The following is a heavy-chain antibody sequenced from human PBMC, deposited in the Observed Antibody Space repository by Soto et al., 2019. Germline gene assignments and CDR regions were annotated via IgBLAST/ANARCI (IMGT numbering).Heavy chain of an antibody. CDR3: ARCGSGSYYTTYYYYYMDV. CDR1: GGSISSSNYY. CDR2: IYYSGST. J-gene: IGHJ6*03. V-gene: IGHV4-39*01. Sequence: PSETLSLTCTVSGGSISSSNYYWGWIRQPPGKGLEWIGTIYYSGSTYYNPSLKSRVTISVDTSKNQFSLKLSSVTAADTAVYYCARCGSGSYYTTYYYYYMDVWGKGTTVTVSS. D-gene: IGHD3-10*01.